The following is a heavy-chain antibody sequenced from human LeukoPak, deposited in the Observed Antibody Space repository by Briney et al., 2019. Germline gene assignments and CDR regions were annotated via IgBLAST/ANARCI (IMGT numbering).Heavy chain of an antibody. CDR3: ATSLISIFGVATPPDY. V-gene: IGHV3-30*03. J-gene: IGHJ4*02. CDR2: ISYDGSNK. Sequence: GGSLRLSCAASGFTFSSYGMHWVRQAPGKGLEGVAVISYDGSNKYYADSVKGRFTISRDNSKNTLYLQMNSLRAEDTAVYYCATSLISIFGVATPPDYWGQGTLVTVSS. D-gene: IGHD3-3*01. CDR1: GFTFSSYG.